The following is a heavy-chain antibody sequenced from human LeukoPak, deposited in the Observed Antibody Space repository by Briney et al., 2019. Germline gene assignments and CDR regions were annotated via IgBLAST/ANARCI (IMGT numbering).Heavy chain of an antibody. J-gene: IGHJ4*02. CDR2: IYYSGST. Sequence: SETLSLTCTVSGDSVSNCYWTWIRQPPGKGLEWVGYIYYSGSTNYNPSLKSRVTISVDTSKNQFSLKLSSVTAADTAVYYCARAIRSSGWYDYWGQGTLVTVSS. V-gene: IGHV4-59*02. CDR1: GDSVSNCY. CDR3: ARAIRSSGWYDY. D-gene: IGHD6-19*01.